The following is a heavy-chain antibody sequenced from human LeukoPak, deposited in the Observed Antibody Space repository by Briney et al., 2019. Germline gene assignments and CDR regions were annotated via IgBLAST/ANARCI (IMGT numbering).Heavy chain of an antibody. V-gene: IGHV4-4*07. D-gene: IGHD6-19*01. CDR2: IYTSGST. J-gene: IGHJ5*02. CDR3: ARTTYSSGLGLSFDP. Sequence: SETLSLTCTVSGGSISSYYWSWIRQPAGKGLEWIGRIYTSGSTNYNPSLKSRVTMSVDTSKNQFSLKLSSVTAADTAVYYCARTTYSSGLGLSFDPWGQGTLVTVSS. CDR1: GGSISSYY.